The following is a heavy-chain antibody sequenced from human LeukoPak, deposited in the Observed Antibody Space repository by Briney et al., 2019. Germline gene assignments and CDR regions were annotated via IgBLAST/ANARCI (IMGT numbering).Heavy chain of an antibody. CDR1: GGSISSYY. J-gene: IGHJ6*02. CDR3: ARDSDYYGSGRDGMDV. CDR2: IYYSGST. Sequence: SETLSLTCTVSGGSISSYYWSWIRQPPGKGLEWIRYIYYSGSTNYNPSLKSRVTISVDTSKNQFSLKLSSVTAADTAVYYCARDSDYYGSGRDGMDVWGQGTTVTVSS. V-gene: IGHV4-59*01. D-gene: IGHD3-10*01.